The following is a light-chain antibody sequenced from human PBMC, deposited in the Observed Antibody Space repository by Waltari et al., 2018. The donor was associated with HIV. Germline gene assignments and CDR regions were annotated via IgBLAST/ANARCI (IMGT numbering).Light chain of an antibody. Sequence: DVQMTQSPSSLSASAGDRVTITCRARQGIRNDLVWDQQKSGKAPKLLIYAVSTLHSGVPSRFSGSASGTEFTLTISSLQPEDFATYFCLQHNTYPQTFGQGTRVEVK. CDR1: QGIRND. V-gene: IGKV1-17*01. CDR3: LQHNTYPQT. J-gene: IGKJ1*01. CDR2: AVS.